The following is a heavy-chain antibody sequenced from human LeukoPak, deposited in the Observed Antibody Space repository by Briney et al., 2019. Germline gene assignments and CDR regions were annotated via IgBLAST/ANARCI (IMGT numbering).Heavy chain of an antibody. J-gene: IGHJ4*02. CDR1: GGSISSYY. D-gene: IGHD2-2*01. CDR3: ARAVPGAAAYFDY. CDR2: IFYSGSA. Sequence: SETLSLTCTVSGGSISSYYWGWIRQPPGMGLEWVGTIFYSGSAYYNPSLKSRVTMSVDTSKNQFSLKLTSVTAADTAVYYCARAVPGAAAYFDYWGQGTLVTVSS. V-gene: IGHV4-59*12.